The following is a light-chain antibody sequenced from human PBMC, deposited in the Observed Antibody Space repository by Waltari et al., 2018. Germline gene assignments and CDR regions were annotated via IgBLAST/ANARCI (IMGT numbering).Light chain of an antibody. CDR3: SSYTSSSTLV. J-gene: IGLJ3*02. CDR1: RSDVGCYNY. V-gene: IGLV2-14*01. CDR2: EVS. Sequence: QSALTQPASVSGSPGQSITISCTGTRSDVGCYNYVSWYQQHPGKAPKLMIYEVSTRPSGVSNRFSGSKSGNTASLTISGLQAEDEADYYCSSYTSSSTLVFGGGTKLTVL.